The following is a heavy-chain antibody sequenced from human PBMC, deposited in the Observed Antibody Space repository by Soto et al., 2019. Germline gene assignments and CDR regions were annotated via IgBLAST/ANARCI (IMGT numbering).Heavy chain of an antibody. V-gene: IGHV4-34*01. CDR1: GASLSDNY. D-gene: IGHD2-15*01. J-gene: IGHJ5*02. Sequence: SETLSLTCAVYGASLSDNYCNWLRQPPGQGLEWIGEINHSGNTNYNPCLRSGVTISIDTSKNQLSLNLRSVSAAHTALDDCARGSGELDAWGQGTPVTVSS. CDR3: ARGSGELDA. CDR2: INHSGNT.